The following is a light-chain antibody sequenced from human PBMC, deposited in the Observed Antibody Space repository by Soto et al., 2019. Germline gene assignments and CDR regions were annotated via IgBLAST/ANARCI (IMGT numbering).Light chain of an antibody. V-gene: IGKV1-5*03. CDR2: KAS. J-gene: IGKJ1*01. CDR3: QHYNIYSDA. CDR1: QTISSW. Sequence: DIQMTQSPSTLSGSVGDRVTITCRASQTISSWLAWYQQKPGKAPKLLIYKASTLKSGVPSRFSGSGSGTEFTLTISSLQPDDFATYYCQHYNIYSDAFVQGSKVDIK.